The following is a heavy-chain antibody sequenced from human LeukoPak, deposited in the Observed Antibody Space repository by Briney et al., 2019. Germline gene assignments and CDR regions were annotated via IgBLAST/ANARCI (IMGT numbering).Heavy chain of an antibody. CDR2: ISGSGGST. Sequence: GGSLRLSCAASGSTFSNYAMSWVRQAPGKGLEWVSAISGSGGSTYYADSVKGRFTISRDNSKNTLYLQMNSLRAEDTAVYYCAKGSSGSYDYWGQGTLVTVSS. J-gene: IGHJ4*02. D-gene: IGHD1-26*01. V-gene: IGHV3-23*01. CDR1: GSTFSNYA. CDR3: AKGSSGSYDY.